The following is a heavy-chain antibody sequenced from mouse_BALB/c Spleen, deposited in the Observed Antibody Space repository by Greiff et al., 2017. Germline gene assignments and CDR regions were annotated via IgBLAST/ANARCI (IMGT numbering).Heavy chain of an antibody. CDR2: IWWTDDK. J-gene: IGHJ2*01. CDR1: GFSLSTSGMS. CDR3: ARIVFYYEYDAYLDN. Sequence: QVILKESGPGILQPSQTLSLTCSFSGFSLSTSGMSVGWIRQPSGQGLVWLAHIWWTDDKYYIPALKRRLTIAKDTSNNQVFLKIASVVTADTATYYCARIVFYYEYDAYLDNWGQGTTLTVSS. V-gene: IGHV8-8*01. D-gene: IGHD2-4*01.